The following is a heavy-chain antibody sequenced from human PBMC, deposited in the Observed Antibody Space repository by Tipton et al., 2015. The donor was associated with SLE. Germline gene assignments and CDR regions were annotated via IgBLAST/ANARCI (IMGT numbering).Heavy chain of an antibody. J-gene: IGHJ2*01. Sequence: TLSLTCAVSGYSISSGYYWGWIREPPGKGLEWIGSIYHSGSTYYNPSLKSRVTISVDTSKNQFSLKLSSVTAADTAVYYCARADRLNVVVVAGKNWYFDLWGRGTLVTVSS. CDR3: ARADRLNVVVVAGKNWYFDL. V-gene: IGHV4-38-2*01. CDR1: GYSISSGYY. D-gene: IGHD2-15*01. CDR2: IYHSGST.